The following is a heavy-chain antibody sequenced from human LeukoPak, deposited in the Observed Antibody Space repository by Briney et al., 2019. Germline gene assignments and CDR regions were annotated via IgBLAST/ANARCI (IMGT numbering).Heavy chain of an antibody. J-gene: IGHJ5*02. CDR1: GGSICSSSYY. CDR3: ARDDSSGYYFMSS. D-gene: IGHD3-22*01. CDR2: IYYSGST. Sequence: PSETLSLTCTVSGGSICSSSYYWGWIRQPPGKGLEWIGYIYYSGSTYYNPSLKSRVTISVDTSKNQFSLKLSSVTAADTAVYYCARDDSSGYYFMSSWGQGTLVTVSS. V-gene: IGHV4-30-4*08.